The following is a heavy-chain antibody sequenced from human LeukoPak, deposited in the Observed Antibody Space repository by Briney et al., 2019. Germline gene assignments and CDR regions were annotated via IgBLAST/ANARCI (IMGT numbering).Heavy chain of an antibody. Sequence: SETLSLTCTVSGDSISSYFWSWIRQPAGKGLERIGRISTSGTTNNNPSLKSRLTMSLDTSKHQFPLNLTSVTAADTAVYYCAREVGSTGRALDIWGLGTVVAVSS. CDR2: ISTSGTT. V-gene: IGHV4-4*07. CDR1: GDSISSYF. J-gene: IGHJ3*02. D-gene: IGHD1-26*01. CDR3: AREVGSTGRALDI.